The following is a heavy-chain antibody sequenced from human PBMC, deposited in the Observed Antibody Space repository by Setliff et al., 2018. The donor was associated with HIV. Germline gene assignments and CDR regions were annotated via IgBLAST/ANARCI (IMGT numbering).Heavy chain of an antibody. Sequence: PGGSLRLSCAASGFSFSSYWMSWVRQAPGKGLEWVANVKQDGSEKYHVDSVTGRFTISRDNARNSVYLQMNSLRAEDTAVYYCAIDVIGGWLRPMPDFWGPGTLVTVSS. CDR1: GFSFSSYW. D-gene: IGHD5-12*01. CDR2: VKQDGSEK. CDR3: AIDVIGGWLRPMPDF. J-gene: IGHJ4*02. V-gene: IGHV3-7*03.